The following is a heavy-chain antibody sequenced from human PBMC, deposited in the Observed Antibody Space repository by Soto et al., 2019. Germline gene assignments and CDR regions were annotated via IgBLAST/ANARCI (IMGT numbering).Heavy chain of an antibody. CDR3: AGTTSHHWLYMDV. V-gene: IGHV6-1*01. J-gene: IGHJ6*03. CDR2: TYYRSRWYN. Sequence: SQTLSLTCAISGDSASGNSAAWNWIRLSPSRGLEWLARTYYRSRWYNDYAVSVRSRITVNADTSKNQFSLQLTSVTPEDTAIYYCAGTTSHHWLYMDVWGRGTTVTVSS. CDR1: GDSASGNSAA. D-gene: IGHD1-1*01.